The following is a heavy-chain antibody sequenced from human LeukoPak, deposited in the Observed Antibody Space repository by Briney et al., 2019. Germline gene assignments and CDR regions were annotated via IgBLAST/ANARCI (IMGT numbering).Heavy chain of an antibody. CDR3: AKSNGVDRNGYNSDYFDY. CDR1: GYSISSGYY. D-gene: IGHD5-24*01. J-gene: IGHJ4*02. V-gene: IGHV4-38-2*02. Sequence: SETLSLTCTVSGYSISSGYYWGWIRQPPGKGLEWIGSIYHSGSTYYNPSLKSRDTISVDTSKNHFSLNLSSVTAADTAVYYCAKSNGVDRNGYNSDYFDYWGQGTLVTVSS. CDR2: IYHSGST.